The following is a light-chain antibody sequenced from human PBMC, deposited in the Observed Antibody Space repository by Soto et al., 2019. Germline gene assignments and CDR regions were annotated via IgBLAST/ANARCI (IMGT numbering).Light chain of an antibody. J-gene: IGKJ1*01. CDR3: QQYYDWPQT. CDR2: AAS. Sequence: EIVLTQSPVTLSLSPGERATLSCRASRSFASSYLGWYQQKPGQPPRLLIYAASTRATGVPDRFSGSGSATDFTLTISRLEPEDSAVYYCQQYYDWPQTFGQGTKVEIK. CDR1: RSFASSY. V-gene: IGKV3-20*01.